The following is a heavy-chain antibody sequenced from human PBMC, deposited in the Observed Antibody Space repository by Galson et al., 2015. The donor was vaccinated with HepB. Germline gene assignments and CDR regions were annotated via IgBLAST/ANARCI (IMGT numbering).Heavy chain of an antibody. V-gene: IGHV4-4*02. J-gene: IGHJ4*02. CDR2: IYHSGST. Sequence: ETLSLTCAVSGGSISSSNWWSWVRQPPGKGLEWIGEIYHSGSTNYNPSLKSRVTISVDKSKNQFSLKLSSVTAADTAVYYCARRGGVGSLAYFDYWGQGTLVTVSS. D-gene: IGHD1-26*01. CDR1: GGSISSSNW. CDR3: ARRGGVGSLAYFDY.